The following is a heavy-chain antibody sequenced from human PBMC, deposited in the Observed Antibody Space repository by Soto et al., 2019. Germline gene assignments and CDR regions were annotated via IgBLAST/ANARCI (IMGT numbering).Heavy chain of an antibody. V-gene: IGHV3-48*01. CDR3: ARDLTSSDGY. CDR2: IMPGSSHI. CDR1: GFTFSIYS. J-gene: IGHJ4*02. Sequence: GGSLSLSCAASGFTFSIYSMNWVRQAPGKGLEWVSYIMPGSSHIFYADSVKGRFTISRDNAKNSLYLQMNSLRAEDTAVYYCARDLTSSDGYWGQGTLVTVSS. D-gene: IGHD7-27*01.